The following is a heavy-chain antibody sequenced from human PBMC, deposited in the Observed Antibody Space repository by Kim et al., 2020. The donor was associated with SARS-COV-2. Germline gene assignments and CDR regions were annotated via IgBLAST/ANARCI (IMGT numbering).Heavy chain of an antibody. V-gene: IGHV4-31*03. CDR2: IYYSGST. CDR3: ARVQGHWVDY. Sequence: SETLSLTCTVSGGSISSGGYYWSWIRQHPGKGLEWIGYIYYSGSTYYNPSLKSRVTISVDTSKNQFSLKLSSVTAADTAVYYCARVQGHWVDYWGQGTLVTVSS. CDR1: GGSISSGGYY. D-gene: IGHD3-16*01. J-gene: IGHJ4*02.